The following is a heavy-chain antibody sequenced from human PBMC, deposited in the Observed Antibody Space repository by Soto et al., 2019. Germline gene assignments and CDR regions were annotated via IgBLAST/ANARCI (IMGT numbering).Heavy chain of an antibody. CDR2: IDPRDSYT. CDR3: AREKSDLELFNWLDP. D-gene: IGHD1-7*01. CDR1: GYSFTTYW. J-gene: IGHJ5*02. Sequence: GESLKISCEASGYSFTTYWISWVRQMPGKGLEWTGAIDPRDSYTKYSPSFQGHVTISVDKSISTAYLQWNSLKASDTAIYYCAREKSDLELFNWLDPWGQGTLVTVSS. V-gene: IGHV5-10-1*01.